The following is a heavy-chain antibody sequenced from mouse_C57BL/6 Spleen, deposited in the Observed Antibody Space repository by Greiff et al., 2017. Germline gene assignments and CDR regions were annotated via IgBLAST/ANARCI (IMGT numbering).Heavy chain of an antibody. CDR1: GFTFSSYT. V-gene: IGHV5-9*01. D-gene: IGHD2-4*01. CDR3: ARHEPYDYDGFDY. J-gene: IGHJ2*01. CDR2: ISGGGGNT. Sequence: EVKLMESGGGLVKPGGSLKLSCAASGFTFSSYTMSWVRQTPEKRLEWVATISGGGGNTYYPDSVKGRFTISRDNAKNTLYLQMSSLRSEDTALYYCARHEPYDYDGFDYWGQGTTLTVSS.